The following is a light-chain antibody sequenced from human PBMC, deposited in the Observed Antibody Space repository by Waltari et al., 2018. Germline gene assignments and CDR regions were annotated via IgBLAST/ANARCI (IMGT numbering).Light chain of an antibody. V-gene: IGLV2-23*02. Sequence: QSALTQPASVSGSPGQSITISCTATSSDVGNYKLISWYQQHPGKAPKLMIYAVSKRPSGVSDRFSGSKSGDMASLTISGLQPEDEAEYFCSSYAGSSKGVFGGGTKVTVL. CDR1: SSDVGNYKL. CDR2: AVS. J-gene: IGLJ2*01. CDR3: SSYAGSSKGV.